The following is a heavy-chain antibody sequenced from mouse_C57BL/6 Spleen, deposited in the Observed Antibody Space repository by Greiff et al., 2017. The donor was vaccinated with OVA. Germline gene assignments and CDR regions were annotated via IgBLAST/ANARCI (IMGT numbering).Heavy chain of an antibody. CDR2: ISDGGSYT. J-gene: IGHJ4*01. CDR3: ARGAYGSSPWYYAMDY. CDR1: GFTFSSYA. V-gene: IGHV5-4*03. Sequence: EVKLMESGGGLVKPGGSLKLSCAASGFTFSSYAMSWVRQTPEKRLEWVATISDGGSYTYYPDNVKGRFTISRDNAKNNLYLQMSHLKSEDTAMYYCARGAYGSSPWYYAMDYWGQGTSVTVSS. D-gene: IGHD1-1*01.